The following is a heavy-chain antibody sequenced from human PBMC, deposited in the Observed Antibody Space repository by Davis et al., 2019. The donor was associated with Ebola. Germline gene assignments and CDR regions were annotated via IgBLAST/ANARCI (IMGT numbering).Heavy chain of an antibody. CDR3: TTEVRGPIAG. Sequence: PGGSLRLSCAASGFTFTNAWMSWVRQAPGKGLEWVGRIITKTAGGTTDYAAPVKGRFTISRDDSKNTLYLQMNSLKTEDTAVYYCTTEVRGPIAGRGQGTLVTVSS. CDR1: GFTFTNAW. J-gene: IGHJ4*02. V-gene: IGHV3-15*01. CDR2: IITKTAGGTT. D-gene: IGHD3-10*01.